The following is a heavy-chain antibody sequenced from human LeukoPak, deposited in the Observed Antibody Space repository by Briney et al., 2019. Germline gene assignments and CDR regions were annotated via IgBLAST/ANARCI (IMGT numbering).Heavy chain of an antibody. CDR2: ISWNSGSI. CDR3: AKDKLGQQLGYWYFDL. D-gene: IGHD6-13*01. CDR1: GFTFDDYA. J-gene: IGHJ2*01. V-gene: IGHV3-9*01. Sequence: GRSLRLSCAASGFTFDDYAMHWVRQAPGKGLEWVSGISWNSGSIGYADSVKGRFTISRDNAKNSLYLQMNSLRAEDTALYYCAKDKLGQQLGYWYFDLWGRGTLVTVSS.